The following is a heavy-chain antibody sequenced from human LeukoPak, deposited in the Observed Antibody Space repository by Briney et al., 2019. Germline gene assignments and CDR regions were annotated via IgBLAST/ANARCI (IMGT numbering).Heavy chain of an antibody. CDR3: ARETVGLDY. CDR1: GFTFSNYH. V-gene: IGHV3-48*02. CDR2: ISDGSSTI. Sequence: PAGGSLRLSCAASGFTFSNYHLNWVRQAPGKGLEWVSYISDGSSTIYYADSVRGRFTISRDNAKNSLYLQINSLRDEDTAVYYCARETVGLDYWGQGTLVTVSS. J-gene: IGHJ4*02. D-gene: IGHD4-17*01.